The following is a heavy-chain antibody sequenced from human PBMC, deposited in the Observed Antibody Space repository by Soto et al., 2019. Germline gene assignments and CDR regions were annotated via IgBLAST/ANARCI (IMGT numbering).Heavy chain of an antibody. CDR3: ARGSASKSGHLWYFDL. V-gene: IGHV3-21*01. CDR2: ISATTTYK. CDR1: GFTFDTYT. D-gene: IGHD2-8*02. J-gene: IGHJ2*01. Sequence: PGGSLRLSCTASGFTFDTYTMNWLRQAPGRGLEWVSSISATTTYKYYAASVEGRFTISRDNAKNSLYLQTNSLGAEDTAVYYCARGSASKSGHLWYFDLWGCGTLVTVSS.